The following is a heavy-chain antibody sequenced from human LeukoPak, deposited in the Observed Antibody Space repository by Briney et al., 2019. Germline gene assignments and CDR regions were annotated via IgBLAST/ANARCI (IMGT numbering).Heavy chain of an antibody. CDR1: GGSISSYY. J-gene: IGHJ6*03. CDR2: IYTSGST. Sequence: PSETLSLTCTVSGGSISSYYWSWIRQPAGKGLEWIGRIYTSGSTSYNPSLKSRVTMSVDTSKNQFSLKLSSVTAADTAVYYSARDHHCSSTSCPTDYYYYYMDVWGKGTTVTVSS. D-gene: IGHD2-2*01. CDR3: ARDHHCSSTSCPTDYYYYYMDV. V-gene: IGHV4-4*07.